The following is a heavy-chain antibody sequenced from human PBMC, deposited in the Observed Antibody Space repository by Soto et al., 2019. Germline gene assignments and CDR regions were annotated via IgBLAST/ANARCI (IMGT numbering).Heavy chain of an antibody. Sequence: QITLKESGPTLVKPTQTLTLTCTFSGFSLSTRGVGVVWIRQPPGKALDWLALISWDDDKRYSPSLKSRRTITKDTSKNQVLLTMTNVDPVDTATYYCAHSLVYVFGLFDPWGQGTLVTVSS. CDR3: AHSLVYVFGLFDP. V-gene: IGHV2-5*02. J-gene: IGHJ5*02. CDR2: ISWDDDK. CDR1: GFSLSTRGVG. D-gene: IGHD2-8*01.